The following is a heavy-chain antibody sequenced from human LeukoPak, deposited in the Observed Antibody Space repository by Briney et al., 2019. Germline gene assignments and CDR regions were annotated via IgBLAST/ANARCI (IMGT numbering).Heavy chain of an antibody. V-gene: IGHV3-23*01. CDR3: ARPYYDILAYDY. Sequence: PGGSLRLSCSASGFTFSSYVMTWVRQAPGQGLEWVSAISGSGDDTYYADSVKGRFTISRDNAKNTLYLQMNSLRAEDTAVYYCARPYYDILAYDYWGQGTLVTVSS. J-gene: IGHJ4*02. D-gene: IGHD3-9*01. CDR2: ISGSGDDT. CDR1: GFTFSSYV.